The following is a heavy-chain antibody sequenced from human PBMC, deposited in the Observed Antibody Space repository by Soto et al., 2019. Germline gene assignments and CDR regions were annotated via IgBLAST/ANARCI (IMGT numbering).Heavy chain of an antibody. CDR2: IWYDGSNK. CDR1: GFTFSSYG. CDR3: AREQGRVRGVIVFDY. J-gene: IGHJ4*02. Sequence: GGSLRLSCAASGFTFSSYGMHWVRQAPGKGLEWVAVIWYDGSNKYYADSVKGRFTISRDNSKNTRYLQMNSLRAEDTAVYYCAREQGRVRGVIVFDYWGQGTLVTVSS. V-gene: IGHV3-33*01. D-gene: IGHD3-10*01.